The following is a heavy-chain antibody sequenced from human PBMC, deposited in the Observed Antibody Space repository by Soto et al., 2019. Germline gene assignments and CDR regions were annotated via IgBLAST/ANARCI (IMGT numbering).Heavy chain of an antibody. D-gene: IGHD6-13*01. J-gene: IGHJ4*02. CDR1: GFTFNNYA. V-gene: IGHV3-23*01. Sequence: GGSLRLSCAASGFTFNNYAMTWVRQAPGKGLEWVSAIGGNSEDAFYADSVKGRFTISRDNSKNTLYLQMNSLRVEDTAVYYCASPKVTSSWSSDYWGQGTRVTVSS. CDR3: ASPKVTSSWSSDY. CDR2: IGGNSEDA.